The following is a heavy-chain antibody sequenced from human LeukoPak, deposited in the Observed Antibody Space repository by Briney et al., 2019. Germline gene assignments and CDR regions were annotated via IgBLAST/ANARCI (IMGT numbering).Heavy chain of an antibody. Sequence: GGSLRLSCAASGFTFSSYGMHWVRQAPGKGLEWVAFIRYDGSNKYYADSVKGRFTISRDNSKNTLYLQMNSLRAEDTAVYYCAKDRHYYDSSGYYFDYWGQGTLVTVSS. V-gene: IGHV3-30*02. J-gene: IGHJ4*02. CDR1: GFTFSSYG. CDR3: AKDRHYYDSSGYYFDY. CDR2: IRYDGSNK. D-gene: IGHD3-22*01.